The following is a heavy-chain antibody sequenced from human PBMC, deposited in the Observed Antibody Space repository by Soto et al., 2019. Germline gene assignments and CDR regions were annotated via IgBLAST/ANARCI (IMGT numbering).Heavy chain of an antibody. D-gene: IGHD3-22*01. CDR2: INPSGGST. CDR3: ASVDYDSSGYYHYYFDY. CDR1: GYTFTSYY. Sequence: XSVKVSCKASGYTFTSYYMHWVRQAPVQGLEWMGIINPSGGSTSYAQKFQGRVTMTRDTSTSTVYMELSSLRSEDTAVYYCASVDYDSSGYYHYYFDYWGQGTLVTVSS. J-gene: IGHJ4*02. V-gene: IGHV1-46*01.